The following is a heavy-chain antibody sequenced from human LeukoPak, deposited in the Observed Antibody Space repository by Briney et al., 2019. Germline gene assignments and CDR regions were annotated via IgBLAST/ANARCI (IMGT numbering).Heavy chain of an antibody. V-gene: IGHV3-7*01. D-gene: IGHD3-10*01. J-gene: IGHJ4*02. CDR3: ARIRGGY. Sequence: PGGSLRLSCAASGFTFSNFWMSWVRQAPGKGLEWVANIKEDGDEKYYPDSVKGRFTISRDNAKNSLYLQMNSLRAEDTAVYYCARIRGGYWGQGTLVTVSS. CDR1: GFTFSNFW. CDR2: IKEDGDEK.